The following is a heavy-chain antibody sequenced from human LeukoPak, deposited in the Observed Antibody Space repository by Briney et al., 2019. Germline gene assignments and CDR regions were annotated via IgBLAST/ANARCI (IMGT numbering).Heavy chain of an antibody. D-gene: IGHD6-6*01. V-gene: IGHV3-53*01. CDR3: ARADIAARPGGYYYYYYMDV. CDR2: IYSGGST. Sequence: GGSLRLSCAASGFTVSSNYMSWVRQAPGKGLEWVSVIYSGGSTYYADSVKGRFTISRDNSKNTLYLQMNSLRAEDTAVYYCARADIAARPGGYYYYYYMDVWGKGTTVTVSS. CDR1: GFTVSSNY. J-gene: IGHJ6*03.